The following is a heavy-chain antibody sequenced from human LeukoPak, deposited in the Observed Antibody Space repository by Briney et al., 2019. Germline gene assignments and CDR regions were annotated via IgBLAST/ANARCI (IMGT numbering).Heavy chain of an antibody. D-gene: IGHD5-24*01. CDR3: ARGRRKRWLRWYYYYYMDV. CDR1: GYSLTNYY. Sequence: ASVKVSCKAFGYSLTNYYVHWVRQATGQGLEWMGWMNPNSGNTGYAQKFQGRVTMTRNTSISTAYMELSSLRSEDTAVYYCARGRRKRWLRWYYYYYMDVWGKGTTVTVSS. V-gene: IGHV1-8*02. J-gene: IGHJ6*03. CDR2: MNPNSGNT.